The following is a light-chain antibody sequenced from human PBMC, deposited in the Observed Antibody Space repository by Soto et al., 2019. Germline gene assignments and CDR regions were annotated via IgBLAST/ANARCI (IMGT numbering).Light chain of an antibody. J-gene: IGLJ3*02. CDR1: SSDVGGYNY. V-gene: IGLV2-14*01. CDR3: SSYTRSSTWV. CDR2: DVS. Sequence: QSALTQPASVSGSPGQSITISCTGTSSDVGGYNYVSWYQQHPGKAPKLMIYDVSNRPSGVSNRFSGSKAGNTASLTISGLQPEDEADYYCSSYTRSSTWVFGGGTQLTV.